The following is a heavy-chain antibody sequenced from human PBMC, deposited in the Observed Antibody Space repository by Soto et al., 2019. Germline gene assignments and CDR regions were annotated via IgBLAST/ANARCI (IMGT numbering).Heavy chain of an antibody. Sequence: GGSLRLSCAASGFTFSSYGMHWVRQAPGKGLEWVAVIWYDGSNKYYADSVKGRFTISRDNSKNTLYLQMNSLRAEDTAVYYCARDARSGSYRPYYYYYGKDVWGQGTTVTVSS. D-gene: IGHD1-26*01. J-gene: IGHJ6*02. CDR1: GFTFSSYG. V-gene: IGHV3-33*01. CDR3: ARDARSGSYRPYYYYYGKDV. CDR2: IWYDGSNK.